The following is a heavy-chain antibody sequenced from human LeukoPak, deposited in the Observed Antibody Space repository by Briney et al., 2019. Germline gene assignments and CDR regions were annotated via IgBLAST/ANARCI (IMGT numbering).Heavy chain of an antibody. D-gene: IGHD3-16*02. CDR1: GGSISSSRYD. Sequence: SETLSLTCTVSGGSISSSRYDWGWIRQPPGKGLEWVGNIYYSGSTYYNPSLKSRVTISVDTSKNQFSLKLSSVTAADTAVYYCVGGYDYVWGSYRSLDYWGQGTLVTVSS. CDR3: VGGYDYVWGSYRSLDY. V-gene: IGHV4-39*01. J-gene: IGHJ4*02. CDR2: IYYSGST.